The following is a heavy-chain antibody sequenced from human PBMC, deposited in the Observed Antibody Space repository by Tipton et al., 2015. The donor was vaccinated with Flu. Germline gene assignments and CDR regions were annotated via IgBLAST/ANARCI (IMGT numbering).Heavy chain of an antibody. V-gene: IGHV4-4*07. CDR3: ARGLPRLRHNPYFDY. CDR2: IYTSGSA. J-gene: IGHJ4*02. Sequence: TLSLTCTVSGASLSSFYWTWIRQPAGKGLEWIGRIYTSGSAKYNPSLKSRVTMSVDTSKNQFSLRLTSLTAADTAVYYCARGLPRLRHNPYFDYWGQGTLVTVSS. CDR1: GASLSSFY. D-gene: IGHD5-12*01.